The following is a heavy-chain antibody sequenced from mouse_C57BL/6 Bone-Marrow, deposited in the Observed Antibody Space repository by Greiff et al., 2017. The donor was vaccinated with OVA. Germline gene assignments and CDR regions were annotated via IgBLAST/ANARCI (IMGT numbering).Heavy chain of an antibody. V-gene: IGHV5-17*01. D-gene: IGHD1-1*01. CDR2: ISSGSSTI. CDR3: ARSSYYGTPYWYFDV. CDR1: GFTFSDYG. Sequence: EVKLMESGGGLVKPGGSLKLSCAASGFTFSDYGMHWVRQAPEKGLEWVAYISSGSSTIYYADTVKGRFTISRDNAKNTLFLQMTSLRSEDTAMYYCARSSYYGTPYWYFDVWGTGTTVTVSS. J-gene: IGHJ1*03.